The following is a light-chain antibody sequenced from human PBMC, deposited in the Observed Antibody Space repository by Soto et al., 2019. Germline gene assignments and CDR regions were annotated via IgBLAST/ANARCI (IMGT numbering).Light chain of an antibody. V-gene: IGKV3-15*01. CDR3: QQYNDWPQT. Sequence: EIVMTQSPGTLSLSPGERATLSCRASQSVRSNLAWYQQIPGQAPRLLIYGAFTRATGIPARFSGSGSGTEFTLAISSLQSEDFAVYYRQQYNDWPQTFGLGTNVDIK. J-gene: IGKJ1*01. CDR1: QSVRSN. CDR2: GAF.